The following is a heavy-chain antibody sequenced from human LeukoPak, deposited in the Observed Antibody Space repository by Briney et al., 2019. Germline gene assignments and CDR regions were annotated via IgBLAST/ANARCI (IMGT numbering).Heavy chain of an antibody. CDR1: GGSFSCYY. CDR2: INHSEST. J-gene: IGHJ5*02. V-gene: IGHV4-34*01. D-gene: IGHD6-13*01. CDR3: ARGKLSSSSWGVRTNWFDP. Sequence: SETLSLTCAVYGGSFSCYYWSWIRQPPGKGLEWIGEINHSESTNYNPSLKSRVTISVDTSKNQFSLKLSSVTAADTAVYYCARGKLSSSSWGVRTNWFDPWGQGTLVTVSS.